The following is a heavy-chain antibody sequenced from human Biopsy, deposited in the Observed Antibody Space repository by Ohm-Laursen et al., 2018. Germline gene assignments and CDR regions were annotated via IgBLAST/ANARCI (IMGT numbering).Heavy chain of an antibody. V-gene: IGHV1-18*01. CDR1: GYTFTNYA. J-gene: IGHJ4*02. Sequence: ASVKVSCKASGYTFTNYAINWVRQAPGQGLEWLGWISVKTGNTNYTQKLQGRVTMTTDTPTNTAYMELRSLRSDDTALYYCAREGTSVTFFGKISDYYFDFWGLGTVVTVSS. D-gene: IGHD3-3*01. CDR3: AREGTSVTFFGKISDYYFDF. CDR2: ISVKTGNT.